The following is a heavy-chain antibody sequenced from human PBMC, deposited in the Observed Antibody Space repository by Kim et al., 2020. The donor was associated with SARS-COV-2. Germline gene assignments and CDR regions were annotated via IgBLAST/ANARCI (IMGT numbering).Heavy chain of an antibody. CDR1: GYTFTSYA. Sequence: ASVKVSCKASGYTFTSYAMHWVRQAPGQRLEGMGWINAGNGNTKYSQKFQGRVTITRDTSASTAYMELSSLRSEDTAVYYCARAPNGGYDWYLDLWGRGTLVTVSS. J-gene: IGHJ2*01. CDR3: ARAPNGGYDWYLDL. V-gene: IGHV1-3*01. D-gene: IGHD5-12*01. CDR2: INAGNGNT.